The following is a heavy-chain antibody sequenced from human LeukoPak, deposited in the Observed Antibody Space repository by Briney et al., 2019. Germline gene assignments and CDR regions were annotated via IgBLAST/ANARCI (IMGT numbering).Heavy chain of an antibody. J-gene: IGHJ6*03. V-gene: IGHV3-30-3*01. D-gene: IGHD5-18*01. CDR1: GFTFSSYA. Sequence: PGGSLRLSCAASGFTFSSYAMHWVRQAPGKGLEWVAVISYDGSNKYYADSVKGRFTISRDNSKNTLYLQMNSLRAEDTAVHYCARDQFVRDTAMGDYYYHYMDVWGKGTTVTVSS. CDR2: ISYDGSNK. CDR3: ARDQFVRDTAMGDYYYHYMDV.